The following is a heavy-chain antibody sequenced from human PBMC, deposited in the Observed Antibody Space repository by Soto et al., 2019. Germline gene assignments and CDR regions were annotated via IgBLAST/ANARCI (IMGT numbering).Heavy chain of an antibody. J-gene: IGHJ3*02. CDR1: GGSVSSGSYY. CDR3: ARFNSGSYYEAFDI. Sequence: SETLSLTCTVSGGSVSSGSYYWSWIRQPPGKGLEWIGYIYYSGSTNYNPSLKSRVTISVDKSKNQFSLKLSSVTAADTAVYYCARFNSGSYYEAFDIWGQGTMVTVSS. V-gene: IGHV4-61*01. CDR2: IYYSGST. D-gene: IGHD1-26*01.